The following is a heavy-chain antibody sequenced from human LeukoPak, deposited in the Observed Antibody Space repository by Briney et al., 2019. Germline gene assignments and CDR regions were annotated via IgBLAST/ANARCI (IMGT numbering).Heavy chain of an antibody. CDR1: GYTFTGYY. Sequence: ASVKVSCKASGYTFTGYYMHWVRQAPGQGLEWMGWINPNSGGTNYAQKFQGRVTMTRDTSISTAYMELSRLRSDDTAVYYCARDRELGVGFDPWGQGTLVTVSS. J-gene: IGHJ5*02. V-gene: IGHV1-2*02. D-gene: IGHD7-27*01. CDR2: INPNSGGT. CDR3: ARDRELGVGFDP.